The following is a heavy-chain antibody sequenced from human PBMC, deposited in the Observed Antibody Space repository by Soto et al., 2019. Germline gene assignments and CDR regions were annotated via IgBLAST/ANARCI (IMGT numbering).Heavy chain of an antibody. CDR1: GGFISSGGYS. D-gene: IGHD4-17*01. CDR3: VRAGGYGDYYFDY. V-gene: IGHV4-30-2*01. J-gene: IGHJ4*02. CDR2: IYHSGRT. Sequence: QLQLQESGSGLVKPSQTLSLTCAVSGGFISSGGYSWSWIRQPPGKGLEWIGYIYHSGRTYYNPSLNSRVTISLDRSKNQFSLKLCSVTAADTAVYYCVRAGGYGDYYFDYWGQGNLVTYSS.